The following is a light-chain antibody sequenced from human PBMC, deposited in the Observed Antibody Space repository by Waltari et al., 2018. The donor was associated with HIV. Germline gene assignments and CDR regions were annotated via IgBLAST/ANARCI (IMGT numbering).Light chain of an antibody. CDR2: SNN. CDR1: SSHIGSNT. Sequence: QSVLTQPPSASGTPGQRVTISCSGRSSHIGSNTVNWYQQLPGTAPKLLIYSNNRRPSGVPDRFSGSKSGTSASLAISGLQSEDEADYYCAAWDDSLNGHVVFGGGTKLTVL. J-gene: IGLJ2*01. V-gene: IGLV1-44*01. CDR3: AAWDDSLNGHVV.